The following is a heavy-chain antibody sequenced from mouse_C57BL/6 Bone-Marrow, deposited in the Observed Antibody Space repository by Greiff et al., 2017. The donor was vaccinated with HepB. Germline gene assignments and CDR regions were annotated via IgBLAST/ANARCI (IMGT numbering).Heavy chain of an antibody. D-gene: IGHD2-1*01. Sequence: VQLKESGAELVRPGASVKLSCTASGFNIKDDYMHWVKQRPEQGLEWIGWIDPENGDTEYASKFQGKATITADTSSNTAYLQLSSLTSEDTAVYYCTTDYGNGNFDYWGQGTTLTVSS. J-gene: IGHJ2*01. CDR2: IDPENGDT. CDR1: GFNIKDDY. CDR3: TTDYGNGNFDY. V-gene: IGHV14-4*01.